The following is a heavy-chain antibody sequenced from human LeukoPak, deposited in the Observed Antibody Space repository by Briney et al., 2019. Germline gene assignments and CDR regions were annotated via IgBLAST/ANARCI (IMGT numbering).Heavy chain of an antibody. CDR3: AMEYYDFWSGYPLGYGMDV. CDR1: GGTFSSYA. D-gene: IGHD3-3*01. J-gene: IGHJ6*02. V-gene: IGHV1-69*04. Sequence: SVTVSCKASGGTFSSYAISWVRQAPGQGLEWMGRIIPILGIANYAQKFQGRVTITADKSTSTAYMELSSLRSEDTAVYYCAMEYYDFWSGYPLGYGMDVWGQGTTVTVSS. CDR2: IIPILGIA.